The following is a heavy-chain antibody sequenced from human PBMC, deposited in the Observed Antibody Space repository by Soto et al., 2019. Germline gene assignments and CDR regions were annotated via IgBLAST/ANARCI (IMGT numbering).Heavy chain of an antibody. V-gene: IGHV3-53*02. Sequence: EVQLVETGGGLIQPGGSLRLSCAASGFTVSSNYMSWVRQAPGKGLEWVSVIYSGGSTYYADSVKGRFTISRDNSKNTLYNQMNILRAEDTAVYYCARDVTAYDSSGYLHFDAFDIWGQGTMVTVSS. J-gene: IGHJ3*02. CDR1: GFTVSSNY. CDR3: ARDVTAYDSSGYLHFDAFDI. D-gene: IGHD3-22*01. CDR2: IYSGGST.